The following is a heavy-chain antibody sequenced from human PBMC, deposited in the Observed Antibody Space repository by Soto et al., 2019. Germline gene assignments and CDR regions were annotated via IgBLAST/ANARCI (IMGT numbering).Heavy chain of an antibody. CDR2: ISGSGGST. V-gene: IGHV3-23*01. J-gene: IGHJ4*02. CDR3: AKDRGIVVVVAASAFDY. CDR1: GFTFSSYA. Sequence: EVQLLESGGGLVQPGGSLRLSCAASGFTFSSYAMSWVRQAPGKGLEWVSAISGSGGSTYYADSVKGRFTISRDNSKNTLYLQMISLRAEDTAVYYCAKDRGIVVVVAASAFDYWGQVTLVTVSS. D-gene: IGHD2-15*01.